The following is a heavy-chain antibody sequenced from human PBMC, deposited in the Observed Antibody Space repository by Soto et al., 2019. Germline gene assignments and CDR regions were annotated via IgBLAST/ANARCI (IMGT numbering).Heavy chain of an antibody. CDR3: AKRAQMYDPGYYFDF. D-gene: IGHD1-1*01. V-gene: IGHV3-23*01. CDR1: GFTLSDYA. CDR2: ISGSGGRT. Sequence: GGSLRLSCAASGFTLSDYAMSWVRQGPGKGLEWVSTISGSGGRTFYADSVKGRFTISRDKSQNTLSLQMNSLRAEDTAVYYCAKRAQMYDPGYYFDFWGQGTPVTVSS. J-gene: IGHJ4*02.